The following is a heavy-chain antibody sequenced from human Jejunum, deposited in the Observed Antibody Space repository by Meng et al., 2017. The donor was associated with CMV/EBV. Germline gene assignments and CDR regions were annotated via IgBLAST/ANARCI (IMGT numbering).Heavy chain of an antibody. D-gene: IGHD2-2*01. J-gene: IGHJ4*02. V-gene: IGHV3-48*04. CDR1: GSPSNSTG. CDR2: ISVGSTVI. Sequence: SGSPSNSTGMNWVRPAPGKGLEWVSYISVGSTVIYYADSVRGRFTISRDNAKTSLYLQMNSLRAEDTAVYYCARWDYYSSTHFLGYWGQGTLVTVSS. CDR3: ARWDYYSSTHFLGY.